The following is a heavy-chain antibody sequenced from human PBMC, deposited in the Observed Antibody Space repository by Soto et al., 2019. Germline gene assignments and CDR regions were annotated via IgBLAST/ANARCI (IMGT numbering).Heavy chain of an antibody. D-gene: IGHD3-3*01. CDR3: AKLVRLSYDFWSGLDDFDY. J-gene: IGHJ4*02. CDR2: ISYDGSNK. V-gene: IGHV3-30*18. CDR1: GFTFSSYG. Sequence: PGGSLRFSCAASGFTFSSYGMHWVRQAPGKGLEWVAVISYDGSNKYYADSVKGRFTISRDNSKNTLYLQMNSLRAEDTAVYYCAKLVRLSYDFWSGLDDFDYWGQGTLVTVSS.